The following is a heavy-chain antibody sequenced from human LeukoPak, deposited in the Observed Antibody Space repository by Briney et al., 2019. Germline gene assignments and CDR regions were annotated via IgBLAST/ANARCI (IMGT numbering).Heavy chain of an antibody. CDR3: ASSNDYGDYGEIDY. V-gene: IGHV4-30-2*01. D-gene: IGHD4-17*01. CDR2: IYHSGST. CDR1: GGSISSGGYS. J-gene: IGHJ4*02. Sequence: PSETLSLTCAVSGGSISSGGYSWSWIRRPPGKGLEWIGYIYHSGSTYYNPSLKSRATISVDRSKNQFSLKLSSVTAADTAVYYCASSNDYGDYGEIDYWGQGTLVTVSS.